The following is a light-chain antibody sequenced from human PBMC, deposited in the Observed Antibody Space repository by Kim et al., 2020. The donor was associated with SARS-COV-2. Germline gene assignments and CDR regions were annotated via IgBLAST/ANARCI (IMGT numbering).Light chain of an antibody. CDR2: DGN. Sequence: DVQMTQSPASLSASVGDRVTITCRASQSVNARVAWYQQKPGQAPKMWIYDGNTLQTGVPSSFSGSGSGTTFTLTISSLQPDDFATYYCQQYVSYSYSLGRETNLE. J-gene: IGKJ2*03. V-gene: IGKV1-5*01. CDR3: QQYVSYSYS. CDR1: QSVNAR.